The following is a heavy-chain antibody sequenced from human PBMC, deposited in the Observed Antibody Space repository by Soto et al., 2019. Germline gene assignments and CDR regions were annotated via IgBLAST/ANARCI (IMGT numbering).Heavy chain of an antibody. Sequence: GGSLRLSCAASGFTFRNFGMHWVRQAPGKGLEWVAVISYDGTNKYYADSVKGRFTISRDNSKNTLYLQIDSLRAEDTAVYYCAKAVPPFVVVTASDYWGQGTLVTVSS. D-gene: IGHD2-21*02. V-gene: IGHV3-30*18. CDR1: GFTFRNFG. CDR3: AKAVPPFVVVTASDY. CDR2: ISYDGTNK. J-gene: IGHJ4*02.